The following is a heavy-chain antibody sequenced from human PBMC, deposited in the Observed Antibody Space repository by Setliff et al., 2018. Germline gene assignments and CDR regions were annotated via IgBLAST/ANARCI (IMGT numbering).Heavy chain of an antibody. CDR2: IYYSGST. CDR1: GGSISSGGYY. D-gene: IGHD4-17*01. CDR3: ARDPLTTNRRRAFDI. Sequence: SETLSLTCTVSGGSISSGGYYWSWIRQHPGKGLEWIGYIYYSGSTYYNPSLKSRVTXXXXTSXXXXXXXXXSVTAADTAVYYCARDPLTTNRRRAFDIWGQGTMVTVSS. J-gene: IGHJ3*02. V-gene: IGHV4-31*03.